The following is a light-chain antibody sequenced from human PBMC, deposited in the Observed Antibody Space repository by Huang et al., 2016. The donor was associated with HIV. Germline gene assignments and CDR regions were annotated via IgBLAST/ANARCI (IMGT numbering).Light chain of an antibody. CDR1: PSVNTN. CDR2: GAS. CDR3: HQYNDWPPWT. J-gene: IGKJ1*01. Sequence: EIVMTQSPATLSLSPGERAIVLCRTSPSVNTNLAWYQQKPGQAPRLLIFGASPRATGVPARFNGGGSETEFTLTIDSLQSEDFAVYYCHQYNDWPPWTFGQGTKVEI. V-gene: IGKV3-15*01.